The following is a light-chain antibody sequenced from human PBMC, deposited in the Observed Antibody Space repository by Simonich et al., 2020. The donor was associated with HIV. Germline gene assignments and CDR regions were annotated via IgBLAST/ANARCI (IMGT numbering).Light chain of an antibody. CDR1: QSVLYSSSHKND. CDR2: WAS. Sequence: DIVMTQSPDSLAVSLGERATINCKSSQSVLYSSSHKNDLAWYQQKPGQPPKLLIYWASTRESGVPDRFSGSGSGTVFTLTISSLQAEDVAVYYCQQYYSIPYTFGQGTKLEIK. CDR3: QQYYSIPYT. J-gene: IGKJ2*01. V-gene: IGKV4-1*01.